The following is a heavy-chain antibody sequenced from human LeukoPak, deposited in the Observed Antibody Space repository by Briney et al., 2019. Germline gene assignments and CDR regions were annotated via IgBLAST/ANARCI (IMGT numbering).Heavy chain of an antibody. Sequence: GGSLRLSCAASGMTFTDAWMSWVRQAPGKGLEWVGRIKSNTDGATTYYAAPVKGRFTISRDDSKKTLYLQMNSLKTDDTAVYYCTWDYAGTWGQGTLVTVSS. CDR3: TWDYAGT. V-gene: IGHV3-15*01. D-gene: IGHD4-17*01. CDR1: GMTFTDAW. J-gene: IGHJ5*02. CDR2: IKSNTDGATT.